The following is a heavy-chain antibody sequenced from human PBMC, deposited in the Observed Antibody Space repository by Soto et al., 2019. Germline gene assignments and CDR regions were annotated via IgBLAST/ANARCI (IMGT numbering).Heavy chain of an antibody. D-gene: IGHD3-3*01. V-gene: IGHV3-21*01. Sequence: GGSLRLSCAASGFIFNTYSMDWVRQAPGKGLEWVASISPSGSYMYYGDSLKGRFTVSRDNAKNSLYLQMDSLRADDTAIYYCARFGLVTFDCWGQGTLITVSS. CDR3: ARFGLVTFDC. J-gene: IGHJ4*02. CDR2: ISPSGSYM. CDR1: GFIFNTYS.